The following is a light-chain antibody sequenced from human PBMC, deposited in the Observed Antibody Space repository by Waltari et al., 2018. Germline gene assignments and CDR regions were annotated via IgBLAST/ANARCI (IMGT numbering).Light chain of an antibody. CDR3: QQSHSAPRT. V-gene: IGKV1-39*01. CDR1: QSISSY. CDR2: AAS. J-gene: IGKJ1*01. Sequence: DIQMTQSPSSLSASVGDRVTITCRASQSISSYLYWYQQKPGKAPKLLIFAASSLKSGVPSRFSGSGSGTDFTLTITSLQPEDFATYYCQQSHSAPRTFGQGTKVEIK.